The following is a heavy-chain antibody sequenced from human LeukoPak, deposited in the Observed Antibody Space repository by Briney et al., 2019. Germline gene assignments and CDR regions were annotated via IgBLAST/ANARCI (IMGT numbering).Heavy chain of an antibody. CDR3: ARSPPRSGSLYYFDY. V-gene: IGHV4-61*01. Sequence: SETLSLTCTVSGGSVSSGSYYWSWIRQPPGKELEWIGYVFYSGDTNYNPSPKSRVTVSVDTSKNQFSLELSSVTAADTAVYYCARSPPRSGSLYYFDYWGQGILVTVSS. CDR2: VFYSGDT. CDR1: GGSVSSGSYY. D-gene: IGHD6-19*01. J-gene: IGHJ4*02.